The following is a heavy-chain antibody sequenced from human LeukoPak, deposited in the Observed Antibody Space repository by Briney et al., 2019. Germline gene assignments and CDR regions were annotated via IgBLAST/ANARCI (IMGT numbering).Heavy chain of an antibody. CDR2: IYYSGST. J-gene: IGHJ5*02. Sequence: SETLSLTCTVSGGSISSGGYYWSWIRQHPGKGLEWIGYIYYSGSTYYNPSLKSRVTISVDTSKNQFSLKLSSVTAADTAVYYCARDLYYYYDSSGSWFDPWGQGTLVTASS. V-gene: IGHV4-31*03. CDR3: ARDLYYYYDSSGSWFDP. D-gene: IGHD3-22*01. CDR1: GGSISSGGYY.